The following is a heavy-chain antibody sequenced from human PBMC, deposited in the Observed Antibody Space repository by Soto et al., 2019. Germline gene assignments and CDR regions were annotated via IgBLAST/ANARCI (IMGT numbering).Heavy chain of an antibody. D-gene: IGHD3-16*01. CDR3: DKDLLWGQSDY. CDR1: GFTFSRYW. V-gene: IGHV3-74*03. J-gene: IGHJ4*02. CDR2: INTDGTNT. Sequence: EVQLVESGGGLVQPGGSLRLSCAVSGFTFSRYWMHWFRQDPGNGLVWVSSINTDGTNTQYADSVRGRFTVSRDNAKNTVYLQMISLRCEDTAVYYCDKDLLWGQSDYWGQGTLVVVSS.